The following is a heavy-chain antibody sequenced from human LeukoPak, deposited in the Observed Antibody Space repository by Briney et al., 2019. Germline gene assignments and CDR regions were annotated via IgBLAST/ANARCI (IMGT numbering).Heavy chain of an antibody. CDR2: IAQDGSEA. D-gene: IGHD6-13*01. Sequence: GGSLRLSCAASGFTFTSFWMAWVRQAPGQGLEWVANIAQDGSEAVYADSVRGRFTISRDNAENSLYLQMNSLRAEDTAVYYCARAPLSSSWPDYYYYGMDVWGQGTTVTVSS. CDR3: ARAPLSSSWPDYYYYGMDV. J-gene: IGHJ6*02. V-gene: IGHV3-7*01. CDR1: GFTFTSFW.